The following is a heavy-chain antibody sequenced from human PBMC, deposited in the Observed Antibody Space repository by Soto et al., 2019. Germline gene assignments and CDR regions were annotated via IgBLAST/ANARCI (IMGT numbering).Heavy chain of an antibody. CDR1: GYPFTTYD. CDR3: VTGYYGSSDYSYKKEFGY. Sequence: QVQLVQSGAELKKSGASVKVSCKTSGYPFTTYDINWVRQATGQGLEWMGWMNPNSGNTGYAQNFQGRVAMSRGSFLSRAYMELSSRPSVDTAVYYCVTGYYGSSDYSYKKEFGYWGQGTLVAVSS. J-gene: IGHJ4*02. V-gene: IGHV1-8*01. CDR2: MNPNSGNT. D-gene: IGHD3-10*01.